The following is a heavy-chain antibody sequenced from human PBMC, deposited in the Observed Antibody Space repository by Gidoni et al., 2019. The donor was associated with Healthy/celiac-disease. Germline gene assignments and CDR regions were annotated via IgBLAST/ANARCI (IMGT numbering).Heavy chain of an antibody. CDR3: CGGDLIKCDP. D-gene: IGHD2-21*02. CDR2: MNPNSGNT. Sequence: VQLVQSGPEVKKPGASVKVSCKASGSTFPSYDIHWVRQATGQGLEGMGWMNPNSGNTGYEQKFQGRVTMTRNTSISTAYRELSSLRSEDTAVYSGCGGDLIKCDPWGQGTRVTVSS. V-gene: IGHV1-8*01. J-gene: IGHJ5*02. CDR1: GSTFPSYD.